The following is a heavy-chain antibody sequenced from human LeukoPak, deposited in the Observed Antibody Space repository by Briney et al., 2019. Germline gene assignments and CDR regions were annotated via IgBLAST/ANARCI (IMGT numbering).Heavy chain of an antibody. CDR3: ARRNSGTWWSFDS. D-gene: IGHD2-15*01. Sequence: GGSLRLSCEASRFTFSSYWMSWVRQAPGKGLEWVANIKDDGSQKSYIDSVKGRFTISRDNAKASLFLQMNSLSSEDTAVYYCARRNSGTWWSFDSWGQGTLVTVSS. J-gene: IGHJ4*02. CDR2: IKDDGSQK. V-gene: IGHV3-7*01. CDR1: RFTFSSYW.